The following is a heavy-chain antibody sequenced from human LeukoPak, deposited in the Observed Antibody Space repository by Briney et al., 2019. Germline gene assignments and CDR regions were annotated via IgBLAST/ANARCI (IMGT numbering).Heavy chain of an antibody. CDR3: AREGSSGWYRAFDI. V-gene: IGHV4-34*01. D-gene: IGHD6-19*01. CDR2: INHSGST. CDR1: GGSISSYY. Sequence: SETLSLTCTVSGGSISSYYWSWIRQPPGKGLEWIGEINHSGSTNYNPSLESRVTISVDTSKNQFSLKLSSVTAADTAVYYCAREGSSGWYRAFDIWGQGTMVTVSS. J-gene: IGHJ3*02.